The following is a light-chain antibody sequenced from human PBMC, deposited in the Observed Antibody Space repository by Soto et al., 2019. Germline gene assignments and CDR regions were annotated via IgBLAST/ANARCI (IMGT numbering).Light chain of an antibody. J-gene: IGLJ2*01. Sequence: QSALTQFASVSGSPGQSITISCTGTSTDIGGYDYVSWYQQHPGKAPKLLIYDVTNRPSGVSNRFSGSKSGNTASLTISRXXXXXXXXYYCSSYTSTYNLIFGGGTKLTVL. V-gene: IGLV2-14*01. CDR3: SSYTSTYNLI. CDR1: STDIGGYDY. CDR2: DVT.